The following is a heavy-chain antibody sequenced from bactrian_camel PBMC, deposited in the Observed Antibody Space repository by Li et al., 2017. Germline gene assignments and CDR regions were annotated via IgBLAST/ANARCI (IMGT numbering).Heavy chain of an antibody. CDR2: INADGTT. D-gene: IGHD7*01. V-gene: IGHV3S42*01. Sequence: VQLVESGGGSVQAGGSLRLSCTAPGFTSNSCGMGWFRQAPGKEREGVACINADGTTRYTESMKGRFTISKDNAVNTLYLQMSNLKREDSAMYYCAAQQSPWAGCTVEPDRYNYWGRGTQVTVS. J-gene: IGHJ4*01. CDR3: AAQQSPWAGCTVEPDRYNY. CDR1: GFTSNSCG.